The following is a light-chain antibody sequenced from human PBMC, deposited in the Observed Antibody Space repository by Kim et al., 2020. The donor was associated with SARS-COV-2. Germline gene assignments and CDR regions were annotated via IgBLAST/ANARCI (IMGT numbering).Light chain of an antibody. V-gene: IGLV1-40*01. Sequence: DPTSCTGPRPSSEAGYDVNWYQHVPGAPPKLLIFNNNNRPSGVPDRFSGSNSGTSASLAITGLQADDEADYYCLSYDSTLSAWVFGGGTKVTVL. CDR1: RPSSEAGYD. CDR3: LSYDSTLSAWV. CDR2: NNN. J-gene: IGLJ3*02.